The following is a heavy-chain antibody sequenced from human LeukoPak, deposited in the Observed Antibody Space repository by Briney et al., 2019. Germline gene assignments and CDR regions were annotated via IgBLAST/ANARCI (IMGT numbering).Heavy chain of an antibody. V-gene: IGHV4-39*07. CDR3: ARVPLGITMIVVVTAPPKYWYFDL. J-gene: IGHJ2*01. D-gene: IGHD3-22*01. Sequence: PSETLSLTCTVSGGSISSSSYYWGWIRQPPGKGLEWIGSIYYSGSTYYNPSLKSRVTISVDTSKNQFSLKLSSVTAADTAVYYCARVPLGITMIVVVTAPPKYWYFDLWGRGTLVTVSS. CDR2: IYYSGST. CDR1: GGSISSSSYY.